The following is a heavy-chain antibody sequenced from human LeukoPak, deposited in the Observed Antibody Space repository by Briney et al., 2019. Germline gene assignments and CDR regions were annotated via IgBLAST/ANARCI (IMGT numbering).Heavy chain of an antibody. J-gene: IGHJ4*02. V-gene: IGHV4-30-2*01. CDR2: ISYSGST. Sequence: PSETLSLTCVVSGGSISSGDYSWSWIRQPPGKGLEWIGYISYSGSTYFDPSLKSRVTISVDTSKNQFSLKLSSVTAADTAVYYCARGLYSYGTKAYFDYWGQGTLVTVSS. CDR1: GGSISSGDYS. D-gene: IGHD5-18*01. CDR3: ARGLYSYGTKAYFDY.